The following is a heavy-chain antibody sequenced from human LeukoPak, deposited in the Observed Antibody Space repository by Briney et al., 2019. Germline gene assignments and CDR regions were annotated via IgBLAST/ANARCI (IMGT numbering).Heavy chain of an antibody. D-gene: IGHD5-12*01. V-gene: IGHV3-48*03. J-gene: IGHJ4*02. CDR2: ISSSGSTI. CDR3: ARKGAGYSGYGIDY. Sequence: PGGSLRLSCAASGFTFSSYEMNWVRQAPGKGLEWVSYISSSGSTIYYADSVKGRFTISRDDAKNSLYLQMNSLRAEDTAVYYCARKGAGYSGYGIDYWGQGTLVTVSS. CDR1: GFTFSSYE.